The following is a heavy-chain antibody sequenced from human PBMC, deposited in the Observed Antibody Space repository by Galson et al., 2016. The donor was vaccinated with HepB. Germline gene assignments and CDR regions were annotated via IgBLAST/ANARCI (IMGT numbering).Heavy chain of an antibody. Sequence: SETLSLTCGVYGGSFSTYYWSWIRQTPGRGLEWIGEINRSGSTNYNPSLKSRVTIPVDTSKEQFSLKLNSVTAADTAVYYCARDNYYDSSGYYLVNGFEIWGQGTMVTVSA. CDR1: GGSFSTYY. J-gene: IGHJ3*02. CDR2: INRSGST. D-gene: IGHD3-22*01. V-gene: IGHV4-34*01. CDR3: ARDNYYDSSGYYLVNGFEI.